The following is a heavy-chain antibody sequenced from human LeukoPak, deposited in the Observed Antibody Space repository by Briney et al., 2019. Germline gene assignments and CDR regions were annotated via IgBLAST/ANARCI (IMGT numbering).Heavy chain of an antibody. Sequence: GGSLRLSCAASGFTFSNYWMSWVRQVPGKGLEWVVNINEGGNEKNYVDSVKGRFTVSRDNAENSLYLQMSSLRAEDTAVYYCARLTQLARGRYWGQGTLVTVSS. CDR2: INEGGNEK. V-gene: IGHV3-7*03. D-gene: IGHD6-6*01. J-gene: IGHJ4*02. CDR3: ARLTQLARGRY. CDR1: GFTFSNYW.